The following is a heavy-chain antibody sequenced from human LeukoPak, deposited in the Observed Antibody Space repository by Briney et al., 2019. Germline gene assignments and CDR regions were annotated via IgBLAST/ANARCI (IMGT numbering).Heavy chain of an antibody. CDR1: GFSVRTTY. Sequence: GGSLRLSCAVSGFSVRTTYMSWVRQAPGKGLEWVSVIYTGGGTDHADSVKGRFTISRDNSKNTLSLQMNSLRVEDTAIYYCTRSGYRHPYYFESWGQGTLVTVSS. D-gene: IGHD3-22*01. CDR3: TRSGYRHPYYFES. V-gene: IGHV3-53*01. CDR2: IYTGGGT. J-gene: IGHJ4*02.